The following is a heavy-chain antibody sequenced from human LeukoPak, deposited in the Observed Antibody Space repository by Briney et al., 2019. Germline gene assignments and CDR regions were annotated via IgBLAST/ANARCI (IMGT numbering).Heavy chain of an antibody. J-gene: IGHJ4*02. V-gene: IGHV4-59*08. CDR1: GGSISSYS. D-gene: IGHD6-13*01. Sequence: SETLSLTCTVSGGSISSYSWSWIRQPPGKGLEWIGYIYSSGSTNYNPSLKSRVTISVDTSKNQLSLKLSSVTAADTAVYYCARHWETSSWYVDYWGQGTLVTVSS. CDR3: ARHWETSSWYVDY. CDR2: IYSSGST.